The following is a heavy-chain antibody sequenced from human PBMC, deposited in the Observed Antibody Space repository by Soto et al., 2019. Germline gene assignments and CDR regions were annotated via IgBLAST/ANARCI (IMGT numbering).Heavy chain of an antibody. D-gene: IGHD3-3*01. Sequence: XGSLRLSCAASGFSVSSNYMSWVRQAPGKGLEWVSVIYSGGSTYYADSAKGRFTISRDNSKNTLYLQMNSLRAEDTAVYYCARTKVESGAVDAFDIWGQGTMVTVSS. V-gene: IGHV3-53*01. CDR1: GFSVSSNY. J-gene: IGHJ3*02. CDR3: ARTKVESGAVDAFDI. CDR2: IYSGGST.